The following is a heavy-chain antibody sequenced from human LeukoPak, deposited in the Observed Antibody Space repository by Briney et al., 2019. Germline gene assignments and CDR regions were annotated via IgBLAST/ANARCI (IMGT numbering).Heavy chain of an antibody. J-gene: IGHJ4*02. D-gene: IGHD2-15*01. CDR1: GYTFTSYG. V-gene: IGHV1-18*01. Sequence: ASVKVSCKASGYTFTSYGISWVRQAPGQGLEWMGWISAYNGNTNYAQKLQGRVTMTTDTSTSTAYMELRSLRSDDTAVYYCATVVVVVAATPVIHAGLGYWGQGTLVTVSS. CDR2: ISAYNGNT. CDR3: ATVVVVVAATPVIHAGLGY.